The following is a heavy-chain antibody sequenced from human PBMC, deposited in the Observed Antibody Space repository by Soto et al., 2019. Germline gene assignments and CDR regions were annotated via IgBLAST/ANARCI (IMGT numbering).Heavy chain of an antibody. CDR2: IGTAGDT. CDR1: GFTFSSYD. V-gene: IGHV3-13*01. Sequence: GGSLRLSCAASGFTFSSYDMHWVRQATGKGLEWVSAIGTAGDTYYPGSVKGRFTISRENAKNSLYLQMNSLRAEDTAVYYCARSYDSSGYYFFWFDPWGQGTLVTVSS. J-gene: IGHJ5*02. CDR3: ARSYDSSGYYFFWFDP. D-gene: IGHD3-22*01.